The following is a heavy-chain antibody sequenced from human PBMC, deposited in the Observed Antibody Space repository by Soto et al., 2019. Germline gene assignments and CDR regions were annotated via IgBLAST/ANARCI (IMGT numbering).Heavy chain of an antibody. V-gene: IGHV1-2*02. Sequence: ASVKVSCKPSGYTFTGYYVHWVRQAPGQGLECMGWINPNSGDTYLAQRFQGRVTMNRDTSIGTAYMELRGLTSDDTAEYYCAKGGAIVAAGTRVYLYNAMDVWGQGTTVTVSS. J-gene: IGHJ6*02. D-gene: IGHD1-26*01. CDR3: AKGGAIVAAGTRVYLYNAMDV. CDR2: INPNSGDT. CDR1: GYTFTGYY.